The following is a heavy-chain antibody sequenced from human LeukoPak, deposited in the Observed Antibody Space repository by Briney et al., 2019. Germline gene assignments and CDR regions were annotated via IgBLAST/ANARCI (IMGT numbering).Heavy chain of an antibody. CDR1: GGSISSSSYY. D-gene: IGHD4-17*01. Sequence: SETLSLTCTVSGGSISSSSYYWGWIRQPPGKGLEWIGSIYYSGSTYSNPSLQSRVTISVDTSKNQFSLKLNSVTAADTAVYYCARDRYYGDYDPWGRGTLVTVSS. V-gene: IGHV4-39*02. CDR3: ARDRYYGDYDP. CDR2: IYYSGST. J-gene: IGHJ5*02.